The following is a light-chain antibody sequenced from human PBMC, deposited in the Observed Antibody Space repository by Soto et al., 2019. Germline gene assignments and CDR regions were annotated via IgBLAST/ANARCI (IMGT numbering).Light chain of an antibody. CDR2: EGG. CDR1: SSDVGNYNL. Sequence: QAVVTQPAPVSGSPGQSITISCTGTSSDVGNYNLVSWYQQYPGKAPKLMIYEGGKRPSGVSNRFSGSKSGNTASLTISGLQAEDEADYYCCSFALRSTLIFGGGTKVTVL. CDR3: CSFALRSTLI. V-gene: IGLV2-23*01. J-gene: IGLJ2*01.